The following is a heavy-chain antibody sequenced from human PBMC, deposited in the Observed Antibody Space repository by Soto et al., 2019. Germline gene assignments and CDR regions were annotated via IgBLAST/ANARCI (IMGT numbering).Heavy chain of an antibody. CDR2: ISFDGSNK. CDR1: GFTFRSYG. V-gene: IGHV3-30*18. CDR3: AKDGGYTYGYYFDS. D-gene: IGHD5-18*01. J-gene: IGHJ4*02. Sequence: PGESLKISCAASGFTFRSYGMHWVRQAPAKGLEWVAVISFDGSNKYYADSVKGRFSISRDSSKNTLYLQMNSLRAEDTALYYCAKDGGYTYGYYFDSWGQGTLVTVSS.